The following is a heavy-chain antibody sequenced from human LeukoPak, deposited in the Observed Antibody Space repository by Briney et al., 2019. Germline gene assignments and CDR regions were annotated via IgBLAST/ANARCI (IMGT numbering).Heavy chain of an antibody. CDR2: ISSNGGST. D-gene: IGHD2-2*01. J-gene: IGHJ4*02. V-gene: IGHV3-64D*06. CDR1: GFTFSSYA. Sequence: GGSLRLSCSASGFTFSSYAMHWLRQAPGKGLEYVSAISSNGGSTYYADSVKGRFTISRDNSKNTLYLQMSSLRAEDTAVYYCVKDPSDCSSTSCLYYFDYWGQGTLVTVSS. CDR3: VKDPSDCSSTSCLYYFDY.